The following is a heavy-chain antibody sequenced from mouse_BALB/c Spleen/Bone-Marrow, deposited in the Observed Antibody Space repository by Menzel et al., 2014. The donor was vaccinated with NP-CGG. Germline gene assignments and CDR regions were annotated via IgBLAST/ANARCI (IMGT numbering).Heavy chain of an antibody. Sequence: QVQLKQSGAELVKPGASVKLSCRASGYTFTNYYMYWVKQRPGQGLEWIGEINPSNGGTNFNEKFKSKATLTVDKSSSTAYMQLISLTSEDSAVYYCTRLPHWGQGTSVTVSS. CDR3: TRLPH. J-gene: IGHJ4*01. CDR1: GYTFTNYY. D-gene: IGHD5-1*01. CDR2: INPSNGGT. V-gene: IGHV1S81*02.